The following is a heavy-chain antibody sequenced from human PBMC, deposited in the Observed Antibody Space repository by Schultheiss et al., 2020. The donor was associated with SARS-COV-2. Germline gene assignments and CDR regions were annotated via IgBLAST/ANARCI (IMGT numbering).Heavy chain of an antibody. D-gene: IGHD3-3*01. Sequence: GGSLRLSCAASGFTFDDYAMHWVRQAPGKGLEWVSGISGSGGSTYYADSVKGRFTISRDNSKNTLYLQMNSLRAEDTAVYYCARDGSYYDFWSGYYPGHYYYGMDVWGQGTTVTVSS. V-gene: IGHV3-23*01. J-gene: IGHJ6*02. CDR1: GFTFDDYA. CDR3: ARDGSYYDFWSGYYPGHYYYGMDV. CDR2: ISGSGGST.